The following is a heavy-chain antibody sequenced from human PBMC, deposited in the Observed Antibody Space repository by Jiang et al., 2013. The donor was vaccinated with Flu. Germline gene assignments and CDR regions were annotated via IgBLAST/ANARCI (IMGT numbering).Heavy chain of an antibody. D-gene: IGHD1-1*01. CDR2: ISGSGGST. CDR3: AKSALVQLERRRGEYYYYGMDV. CDR1: GFTFSSYA. V-gene: IGHV3-23*01. Sequence: GLVQPGGSLRLSCAASGFTFSSYAMSWVRQAPGKGLEWVSAISGSGGSTYYADSVKGRFTISRDNSKNTLYLQMNSLRAEDTAVYYCAKSALVQLERRRGEYYYYGMDVWGQGTTVTVSS. J-gene: IGHJ6*02.